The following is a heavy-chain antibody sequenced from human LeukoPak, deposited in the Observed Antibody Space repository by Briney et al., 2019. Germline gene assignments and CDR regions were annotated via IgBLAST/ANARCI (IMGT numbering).Heavy chain of an antibody. J-gene: IGHJ4*02. CDR3: AKDEGDDSSGYYLDY. CDR2: ISYDGSNK. D-gene: IGHD3-22*01. V-gene: IGHV3-30*18. Sequence: GGSLRLSCAASGFTFSSYGMHWVRQAPGKGLEWVAVISYDGSNKYYADSVKGRFTISRDNSKNTLYLQMNSLRAEDTAVYYCAKDEGDDSSGYYLDYWGKGTLVTVSS. CDR1: GFTFSSYG.